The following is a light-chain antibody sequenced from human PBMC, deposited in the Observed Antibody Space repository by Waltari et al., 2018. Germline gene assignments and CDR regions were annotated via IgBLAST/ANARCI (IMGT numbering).Light chain of an antibody. CDR2: DVN. CDR3: SSYAGSKNLV. CDR1: SSDVGGYNY. V-gene: IGLV2-8*01. J-gene: IGLJ3*02. Sequence: QSALTQPASVSGSPGQSITISCTGTSSDVGGYNYVSWYQQHPGKTPKLMIYDVNKRPSGVPDRFSGSKSGNTASLTVSWLQADDEADYYCSSYAGSKNLVFGGGTKLTVL.